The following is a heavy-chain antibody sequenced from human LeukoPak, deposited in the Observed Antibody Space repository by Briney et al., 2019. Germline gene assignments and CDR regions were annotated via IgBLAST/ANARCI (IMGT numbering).Heavy chain of an antibody. Sequence: GGSLRLSCTASGFTFGDYAMSWVRQAPGKGLEWVGFIRSKLYGGATEYAASVKGRFTISRDDSKSIAYLQMDSLKTEDTAVYYCTRFTIFGVVDVFDIWGQGTMVTVSS. V-gene: IGHV3-49*04. CDR2: IRSKLYGGAT. CDR1: GFTFGDYA. CDR3: TRFTIFGVVDVFDI. D-gene: IGHD3-3*01. J-gene: IGHJ3*02.